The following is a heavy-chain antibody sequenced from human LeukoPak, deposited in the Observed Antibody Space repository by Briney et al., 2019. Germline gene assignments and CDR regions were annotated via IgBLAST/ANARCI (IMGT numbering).Heavy chain of an antibody. V-gene: IGHV4-39*07. D-gene: IGHD1-26*01. CDR3: ARGQWELPD. Sequence: PGGSLRLSCAASGFTFSSYAMSWVRQAPGKGLEWIGSIYYSESTYYNPSLKTRVTISLDTSKNQFSLKLSSVTAADTAVYYCARGQWELPDWGQGTLVTVSS. CDR1: GFTFSSYA. J-gene: IGHJ4*02. CDR2: IYYSEST.